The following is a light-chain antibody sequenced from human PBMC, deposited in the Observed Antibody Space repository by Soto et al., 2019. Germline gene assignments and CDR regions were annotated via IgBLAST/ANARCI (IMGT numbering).Light chain of an antibody. J-gene: IGKJ3*01. CDR1: QGLNTN. V-gene: IGKV1-9*01. Sequence: IQLTQSPSSLSASVGDRVTITCRASQGLNTNLAWYQQKPGKAPNLLLYGASTLQKGVPSRFSGNGAGTDFTLTISSLQPEDLATYYCQQSNNYFTFGPGTKVDIK. CDR3: QQSNNYFT. CDR2: GAS.